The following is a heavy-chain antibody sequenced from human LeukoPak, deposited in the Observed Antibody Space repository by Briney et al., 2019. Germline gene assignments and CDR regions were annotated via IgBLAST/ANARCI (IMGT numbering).Heavy chain of an antibody. CDR3: ARGLPGGFDY. J-gene: IGHJ4*02. V-gene: IGHV3-21*01. CDR2: INNVASHI. Sequence: GGSLRLSCAGSGFTFSSSAMNWVRQAPGKGLEWVSSINNVASHIYYADSVKGRFTVSRENAKNSLYLQMNSLRAGDTAVYYCARGLPGGFDYWGQGTLVTVSS. D-gene: IGHD3-16*01. CDR1: GFTFSSSA.